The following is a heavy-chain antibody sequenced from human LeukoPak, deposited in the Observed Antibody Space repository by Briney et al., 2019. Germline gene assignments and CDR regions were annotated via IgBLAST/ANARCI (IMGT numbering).Heavy chain of an antibody. CDR3: ARARREMVDY. CDR2: IYHSGST. J-gene: IGHJ4*02. CDR1: GYSISSGYY. D-gene: IGHD5-24*01. V-gene: IGHV4-38-2*02. Sequence: PSETLSLTCTVTGYSISSGYYWGWIRQPPGKGLEWIGSIYHSGSTYYNPSLKSRVTISVDTSKNQFSLKLSSVTAADTAVYYCARARREMVDYWGQGILVTVSS.